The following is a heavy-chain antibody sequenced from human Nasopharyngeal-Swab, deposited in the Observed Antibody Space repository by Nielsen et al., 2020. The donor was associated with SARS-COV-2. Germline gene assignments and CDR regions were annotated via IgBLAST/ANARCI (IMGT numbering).Heavy chain of an antibody. CDR3: ARDLGVYAILHYMDV. Sequence: GGSLRLSCAASGFTFSSYGMHWVRQAPGKGLEWVAVIWYDGSNKYYADSVKGRFTVSRGNSKNTLYLQMNSLRAEDTAVYYCARDLGVYAILHYMDVWGKGTTVTVSS. CDR1: GFTFSSYG. V-gene: IGHV3-33*01. D-gene: IGHD2-8*02. CDR2: IWYDGSNK. J-gene: IGHJ6*03.